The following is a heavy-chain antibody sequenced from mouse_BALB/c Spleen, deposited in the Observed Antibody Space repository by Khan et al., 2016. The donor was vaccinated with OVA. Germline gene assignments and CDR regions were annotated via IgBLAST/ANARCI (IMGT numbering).Heavy chain of an antibody. Sequence: EVELVESGGGLVKPGGSLKLSCAASGFTFSRYAMSWVRQTPEKRLEWVATISSGGSYTYYPDSVKGRFTISRDNAKNTLYLQTSSLRSEETAMYYCARQGGIYDGPFDYWGQGTTLTVSS. CDR1: GFTFSRYA. J-gene: IGHJ2*01. CDR3: ARQGGIYDGPFDY. CDR2: ISSGGSYT. V-gene: IGHV5-9-3*01. D-gene: IGHD2-3*01.